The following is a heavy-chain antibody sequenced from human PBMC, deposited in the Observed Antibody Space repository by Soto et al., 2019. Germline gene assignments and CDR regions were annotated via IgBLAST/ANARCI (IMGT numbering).Heavy chain of an antibody. V-gene: IGHV3-23*01. Sequence: GGSLRLPCAASGFKFSNYAMSWVRQAPGKGLEWVSLISATGGGTYYADSVKGRFTISRDNSHNTLYLQVHSLTAEDTAVYYCAKDRRAGGNSAFYFDFWGQGAQVT. CDR1: GFKFSNYA. CDR3: AKDRRAGGNSAFYFDF. J-gene: IGHJ4*02. CDR2: ISATGGGT. D-gene: IGHD3-16*01.